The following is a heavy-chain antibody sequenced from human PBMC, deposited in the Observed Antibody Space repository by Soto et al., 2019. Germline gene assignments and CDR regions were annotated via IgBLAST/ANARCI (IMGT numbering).Heavy chain of an antibody. V-gene: IGHV1-58*01. CDR2: IDVGSANA. Sequence: GASVKVSCKTSGFTFSSSAVHWVRQARGHRLQWIGWIDVGSANANYAQMLQERVTISRDMSTSTAYMELSSLRSEDTAVYYCARDKITGILDYWGQGTPVTVSS. D-gene: IGHD1-20*01. CDR1: GFTFSSSA. J-gene: IGHJ4*02. CDR3: ARDKITGILDY.